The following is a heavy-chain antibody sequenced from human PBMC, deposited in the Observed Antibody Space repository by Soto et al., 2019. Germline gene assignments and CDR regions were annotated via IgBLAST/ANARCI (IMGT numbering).Heavy chain of an antibody. V-gene: IGHV3-21*01. CDR3: TRDQGGSYDSWFDP. J-gene: IGHJ5*02. Sequence: GGLRLSCNFTFSMYSMNWVRQAPGKGLEWVASISSGSAFIKYADSVKGRFSISRDNAKNSVSLQMNSLRAEDTAMYYCTRDQGGSYDSWFDPWGRGTLVTVSS. CDR1: FTFSMYS. D-gene: IGHD1-26*01. CDR2: ISSGSAFI.